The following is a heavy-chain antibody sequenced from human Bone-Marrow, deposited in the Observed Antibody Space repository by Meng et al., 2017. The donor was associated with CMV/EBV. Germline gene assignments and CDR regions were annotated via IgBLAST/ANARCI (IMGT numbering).Heavy chain of an antibody. D-gene: IGHD1-7*01. J-gene: IGHJ5*02. CDR3: ARVSGLELGEVWLDP. CDR1: GGSISSGDYY. CDR2: IYYSGST. Sequence: VQLQESGPGLVKPSQTLSLTCTVSGGSISSGDYYWSWIRQPPGKGLEWIGYIYYSGSTYYNPSLKSRVTISVDTSKNQFSLKLSSVTAADTAVYYCARVSGLELGEVWLDPWGQGTLVTVSS. V-gene: IGHV4-30-4*08.